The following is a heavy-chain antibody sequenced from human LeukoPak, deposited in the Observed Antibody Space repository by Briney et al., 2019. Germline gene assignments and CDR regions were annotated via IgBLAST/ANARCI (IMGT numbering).Heavy chain of an antibody. V-gene: IGHV1-46*01. D-gene: IGHD1-7*01. CDR1: GYTFTGYY. CDR3: ATRGITGTTD. J-gene: IGHJ4*02. CDR2: SNPSGDST. Sequence: ASVKVSCKASGYTFTGYYMHWVRQAPGQGLEWMGISNPSGDSTNYAQKFQGRVTITRNTSISTAYMELSSLRSEDTAVYYCATRGITGTTDWGQGTLVTVSS.